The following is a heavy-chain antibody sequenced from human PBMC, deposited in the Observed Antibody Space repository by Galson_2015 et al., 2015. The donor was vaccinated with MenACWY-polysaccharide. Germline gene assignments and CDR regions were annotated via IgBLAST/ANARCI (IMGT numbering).Heavy chain of an antibody. V-gene: IGHV6-1*01. D-gene: IGHD1-26*01. J-gene: IGHJ3*02. Sequence: CAISGDSVSSDSVAWNWVRRSPSRGLEWLGRTFYESTWSNNYAESVKSRITINPDTSKNQVSLQLSSVSPEDTAVYYCVRQHHKWQPTAPDAFDIWGQGTMVTVSS. CDR3: VRQHHKWQPTAPDAFDI. CDR1: GDSVSSDSVA. CDR2: TFYESTWSN.